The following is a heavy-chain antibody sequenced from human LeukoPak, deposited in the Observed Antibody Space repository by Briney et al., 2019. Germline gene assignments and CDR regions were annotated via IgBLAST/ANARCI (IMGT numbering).Heavy chain of an antibody. CDR3: AKDQSGTNDYIWGSFDY. CDR1: GFTFSTHG. D-gene: IGHD3-16*01. J-gene: IGHJ4*02. CDR2: ISGSGGST. V-gene: IGHV3-23*01. Sequence: PGGSLRLSCAASGFTFSTHGIHWVRQAPGKGLEWVSAISGSGGSTYYADSVKGRFTISRDNSKNTLYLQMNSLRAEDTAVYYCAKDQSGTNDYIWGSFDYWGQGTLVTVSS.